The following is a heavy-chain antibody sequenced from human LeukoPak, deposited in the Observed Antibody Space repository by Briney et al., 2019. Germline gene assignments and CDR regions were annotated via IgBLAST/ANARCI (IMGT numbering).Heavy chain of an antibody. CDR2: ITSTSIYI. Sequence: GGSLRLSCAASGFTFSSYTMNWVRQAPGKGLEWVSSITSTSIYIYYADSLKGRFTISRDNAKNSLYLQMNSLRAEDTAVYYCAELGITMIGGVWGKGTTVTISS. CDR1: GFTFSSYT. V-gene: IGHV3-21*01. CDR3: AELGITMIGGV. J-gene: IGHJ6*04. D-gene: IGHD3-10*02.